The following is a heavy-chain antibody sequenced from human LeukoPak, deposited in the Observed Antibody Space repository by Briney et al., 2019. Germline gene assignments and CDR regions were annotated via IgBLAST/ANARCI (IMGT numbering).Heavy chain of an antibody. V-gene: IGHV4-39*01. J-gene: IGHJ5*02. CDR1: GGSISSSSYY. CDR3: ARPVPSRLGWFDP. Sequence: SETLSLTCTVSGGSISSSSYYWGWIRQPPGKGLEWIGNIYYSGSTYYSPSLKSRVTISVDTSKNQFSLKLSSVTAADTAVYYCARPVPSRLGWFDPWGQGTLVTVSS. CDR2: IYYSGST. D-gene: IGHD1-1*01.